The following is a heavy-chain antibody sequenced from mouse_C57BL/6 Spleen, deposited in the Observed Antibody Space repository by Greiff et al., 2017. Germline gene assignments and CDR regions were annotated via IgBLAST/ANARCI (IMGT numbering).Heavy chain of an antibody. D-gene: IGHD2-3*01. CDR1: GYTFTSYW. V-gene: IGHV1-64*01. J-gene: IGHJ4*01. Sequence: QVQLQQPGAELVKPGASVKLSCKASGYTFTSYWMHWVKQRPGQGLEWIGMIHPNSGSTNYNEKFKSKATLTVDKSSSTAYMQLSSLTSEDSAVYYYARKSYDGYYNYYAMDYWGQGTSVTVSS. CDR3: ARKSYDGYYNYYAMDY. CDR2: IHPNSGST.